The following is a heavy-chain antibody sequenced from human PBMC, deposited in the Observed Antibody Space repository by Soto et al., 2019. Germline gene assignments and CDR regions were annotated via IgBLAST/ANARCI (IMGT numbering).Heavy chain of an antibody. CDR1: GFTFSSYW. CDR2: INSDGSST. CDR3: ARGREAIYYYGSGRWYFDL. V-gene: IGHV3-74*01. J-gene: IGHJ2*01. D-gene: IGHD3-10*01. Sequence: EVQLVESGGGLVQPGGSLRLSCAASGFTFSSYWMHWVRQAPGKGLVWVSRINSDGSSTSYADSVKGRFTISIDNAKNTLYRQLNSVRAENTAVYYCARGREAIYYYGSGRWYFDLWGRGTLVTVSS.